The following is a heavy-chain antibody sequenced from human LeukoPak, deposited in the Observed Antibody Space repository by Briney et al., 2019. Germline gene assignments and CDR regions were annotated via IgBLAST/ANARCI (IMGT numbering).Heavy chain of an antibody. V-gene: IGHV3-15*01. D-gene: IGHD5-24*01. CDR1: GFTFSNAW. Sequence: PGGSLRLSCAASGFTFSNAWMSWVRQAPGKGLEWVGRIKSKTDGGTTDYAAPVKGRFTISRDDSKNTLYLQMNSLKTEDTAVYYCTTLALTLVEMATIGYWGQGTLVTVSS. CDR2: IKSKTDGGTT. J-gene: IGHJ4*02. CDR3: TTLALTLVEMATIGY.